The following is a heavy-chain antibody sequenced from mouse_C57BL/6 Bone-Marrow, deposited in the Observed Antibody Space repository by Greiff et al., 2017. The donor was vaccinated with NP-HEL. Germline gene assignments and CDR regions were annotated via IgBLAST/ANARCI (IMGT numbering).Heavy chain of an antibody. CDR3: VSCDYYGSGGYYAMDY. V-gene: IGHV10-1*01. CDR2: IRSKSNNYAT. CDR1: GFSFNTYA. Sequence: EVMLVESGGGLVQPKGSLKLSCAASGFSFNTYAMNWVRQAPGKGLEWVARIRSKSNNYATYYADSVKDRFTISRDDSESMLYLQMNNLKTEDTAMYYCVSCDYYGSGGYYAMDYWGQGTSVTVSS. J-gene: IGHJ4*01. D-gene: IGHD1-1*01.